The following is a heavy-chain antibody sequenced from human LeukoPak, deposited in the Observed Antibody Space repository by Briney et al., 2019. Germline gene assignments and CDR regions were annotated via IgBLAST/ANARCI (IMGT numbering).Heavy chain of an antibody. CDR2: IYYSGST. CDR1: GGSISSSSYY. CDR3: ARGAVAGTGTFDY. J-gene: IGHJ4*02. D-gene: IGHD6-19*01. V-gene: IGHV4-39*01. Sequence: PSETLSLTCTVSGGSISSSSYYWGWIRQPPGKGLEWIGSIYYSGSTYYNPSLKSRVTISVDTSKSQFSLKLSSVTAADTAVYYCARGAVAGTGTFDYWGQGTLVTVSS.